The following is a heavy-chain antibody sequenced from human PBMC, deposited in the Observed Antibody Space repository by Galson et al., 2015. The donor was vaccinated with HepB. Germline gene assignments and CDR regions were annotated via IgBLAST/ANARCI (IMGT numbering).Heavy chain of an antibody. CDR2: ISVYSGKV. J-gene: IGHJ6*04. D-gene: IGHD4-17*01. Sequence: SVKVSCKASGYIFRNYGISWVRQAPGQGPEWMGWISVYSGKVNYAQKYQGRVTMTRDTSTTTAYMELRSLRSDDTAVYYCARDPEDTSDTWGLRTSPYQYMDVWGKGTTVTVSS. CDR3: ARDPEDTSDTWGLRTSPYQYMDV. CDR1: GYIFRNYG. V-gene: IGHV1-18*01.